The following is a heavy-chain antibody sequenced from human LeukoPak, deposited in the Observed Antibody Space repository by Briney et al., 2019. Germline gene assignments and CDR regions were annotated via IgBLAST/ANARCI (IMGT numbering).Heavy chain of an antibody. Sequence: PSETLSLTCAVYGGSFSGYYWSWIRQPPGKGLEWIGSIYYSGSTYYNPSLKSRVTISVDTSKNQFSLKLSSVTAADTAVYYCARDSLGLFDYWGQGTLVTVSS. J-gene: IGHJ4*02. CDR2: IYYSGST. V-gene: IGHV4-34*01. CDR3: ARDSLGLFDY. D-gene: IGHD2-21*01. CDR1: GGSFSGYY.